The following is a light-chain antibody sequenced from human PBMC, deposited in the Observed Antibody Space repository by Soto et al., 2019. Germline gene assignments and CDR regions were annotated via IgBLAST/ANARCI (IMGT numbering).Light chain of an antibody. V-gene: IGKV1-5*03. CDR2: TAS. J-gene: IGKJ1*01. CDR1: QSINTW. Sequence: DIQMTQSPSTLSASVGDRVTITCRASQSINTWLAWYQQKPGKAPRLLIYTASSLESGVPSRFSGRGSGTEFTLTISSLQPDDFATYYCQQHESYPRTFGQGTKVDIK. CDR3: QQHESYPRT.